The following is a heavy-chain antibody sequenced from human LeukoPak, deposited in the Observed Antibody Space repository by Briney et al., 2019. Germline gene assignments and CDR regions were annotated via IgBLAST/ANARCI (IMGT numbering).Heavy chain of an antibody. CDR3: ARGYSSSWNP. D-gene: IGHD6-13*01. Sequence: GGSLILSCAASGFTFSDYYMSWIRQAPGKGLEWVSYVSSSSRYTNYADSVKGRFTISRDNAKNSLYLQMNSLRAEDTAVYYCARGYSSSWNPWGQGTLVTVSS. V-gene: IGHV3-11*05. CDR1: GFTFSDYY. CDR2: VSSSSRYT. J-gene: IGHJ5*02.